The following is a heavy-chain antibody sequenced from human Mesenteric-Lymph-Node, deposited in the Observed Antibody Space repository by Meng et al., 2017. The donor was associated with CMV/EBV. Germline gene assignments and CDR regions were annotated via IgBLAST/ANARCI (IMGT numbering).Heavy chain of an antibody. CDR2: INPSGGST. D-gene: IGHD2-2*01. CDR1: GYTFTSYY. CDR3: ARTSCSSTSCYLPDDY. Sequence: SGYTFTSYYMHWVRQAAGQGLEWMGIINPSGGSTSYAQKFQGRVTMTRDTSTSTVYMELSSLRSEDTAVYYCARTSCSSTSCYLPDDYWGQGTLVTVSS. J-gene: IGHJ4*02. V-gene: IGHV1-46*01.